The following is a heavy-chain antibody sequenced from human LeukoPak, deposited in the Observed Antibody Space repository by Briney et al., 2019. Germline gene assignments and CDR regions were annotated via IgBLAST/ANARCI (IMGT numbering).Heavy chain of an antibody. Sequence: PGGSLRLSCAASGFTFSDYYMSWIRQAPGKGLEWVSYISSSSSYTNYADSVKGRFTMSRDNAKNSLYLQMNSLRAEDTAVYYCARESCSGGSCYYCDYWGQGTLVTVSS. D-gene: IGHD2-15*01. J-gene: IGHJ4*02. CDR3: ARESCSGGSCYYCDY. V-gene: IGHV3-11*06. CDR2: ISSSSSYT. CDR1: GFTFSDYY.